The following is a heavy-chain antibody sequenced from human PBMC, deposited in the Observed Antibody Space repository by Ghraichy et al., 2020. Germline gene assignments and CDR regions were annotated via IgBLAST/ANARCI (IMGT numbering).Heavy chain of an antibody. V-gene: IGHV3-11*01. Sequence: GGSLRLSCAASGFTFSDYYMSWIRQAPGKGLEWVSYISSSGSTIYYADSVKGRFTISRDNAKNSLYLQMNSLRAEDTAVYYCARGEDSSGWYFRYFDYWGQGTLVTVSS. CDR2: ISSSGSTI. CDR1: GFTFSDYY. J-gene: IGHJ4*02. CDR3: ARGEDSSGWYFRYFDY. D-gene: IGHD6-19*01.